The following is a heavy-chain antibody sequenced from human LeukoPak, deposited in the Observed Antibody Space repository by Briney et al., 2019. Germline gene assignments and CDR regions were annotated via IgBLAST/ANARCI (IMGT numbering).Heavy chain of an antibody. Sequence: PGGCLRHSCAASRFTFSSYSMNSVRQAPRKGLEWGSYISSSSSTIYYADSVKGRFTISTDNAKNSLYLQMNSLRAEDTAVYYCAIPGYYYDSSDVGDWGEGNLVTASS. V-gene: IGHV3-48*01. J-gene: IGHJ4*02. CDR1: RFTFSSYS. CDR3: AIPGYYYDSSDVGD. CDR2: ISSSSSTI. D-gene: IGHD3-22*01.